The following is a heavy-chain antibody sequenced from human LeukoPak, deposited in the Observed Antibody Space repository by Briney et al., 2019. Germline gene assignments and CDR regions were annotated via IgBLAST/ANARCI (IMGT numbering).Heavy chain of an antibody. Sequence: SVKVSCKASGGTFSSYAISWVRQAPGQGLEWMGGIIPIFGTANYAQKFQGRVTITTDESTSTAYMELSSLRSEDTAVYYCARGRKTPQFRSIMGAYYYMDVWGKGTTVTVSS. V-gene: IGHV1-69*05. J-gene: IGHJ6*03. D-gene: IGHD2-21*01. CDR1: GGTFSSYA. CDR3: ARGRKTPQFRSIMGAYYYMDV. CDR2: IIPIFGTA.